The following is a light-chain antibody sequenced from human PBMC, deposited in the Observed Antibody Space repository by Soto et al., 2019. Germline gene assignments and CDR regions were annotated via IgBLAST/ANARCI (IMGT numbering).Light chain of an antibody. CDR2: GET. V-gene: IGKV3-15*01. J-gene: IGKJ1*01. CDR3: QKYNNWPRT. CDR1: QSVSSSY. Sequence: EIVLTQSPATLSVSAWESATLSCRGSQSVSSSYLAWYQQKPGQAPRCLIYGETTRATGIPNRFSGSGSGTELNLTISRLQSEDFAVYYCQKYNNWPRTCGQGTKVDIK.